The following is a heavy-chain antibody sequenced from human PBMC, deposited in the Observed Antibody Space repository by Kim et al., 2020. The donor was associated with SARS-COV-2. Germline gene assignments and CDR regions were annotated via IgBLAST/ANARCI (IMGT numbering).Heavy chain of an antibody. CDR3: AKAGYIDYVWGSYRPAVDY. Sequence: GGSLRLSCAASGFTFSSYAMSWVRQAPGKGLEWVSAISGSGCSTYYADSVKDRFTISRDNSKNTLYLQMNSLRAEDTAVYYCAKAGYIDYVWGSYRPAVDYWGHGTLVTVSS. D-gene: IGHD3-16*02. J-gene: IGHJ4*01. V-gene: IGHV3-23*01. CDR1: GFTFSSYA. CDR2: ISGSGCST.